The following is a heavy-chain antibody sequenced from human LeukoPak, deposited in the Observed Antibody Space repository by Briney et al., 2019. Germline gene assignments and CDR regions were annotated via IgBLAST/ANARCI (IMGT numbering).Heavy chain of an antibody. CDR1: GYTFTSYG. CDR2: ISAYNGNT. CDR3: ARAIGYCSSTSCCAGSFQH. Sequence: ASVKVSCKASGYTFTSYGISWVRQPPGQGLEWMGWISAYNGNTNYAQKLQGRVTMTTDTSTSTAYMELRSLRSDDTAVYYCARAIGYCSSTSCCAGSFQHWGQGTLVTVSS. J-gene: IGHJ1*01. D-gene: IGHD2-2*01. V-gene: IGHV1-18*01.